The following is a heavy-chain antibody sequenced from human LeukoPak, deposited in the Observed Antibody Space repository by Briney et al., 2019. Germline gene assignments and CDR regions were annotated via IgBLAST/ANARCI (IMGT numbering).Heavy chain of an antibody. J-gene: IGHJ4*02. Sequence: VASVKVSCTASGYTFTSYYMHWVRQAPGQGLEWMGIINPSGGSTSYAQKFQGRVTMTRDTSTSTVYMELSSLRSEDMAVYYCARDKRTIRDYGDYVSLDYWGQGTLVTVSS. D-gene: IGHD4-17*01. CDR3: ARDKRTIRDYGDYVSLDY. CDR2: INPSGGST. V-gene: IGHV1-46*01. CDR1: GYTFTSYY.